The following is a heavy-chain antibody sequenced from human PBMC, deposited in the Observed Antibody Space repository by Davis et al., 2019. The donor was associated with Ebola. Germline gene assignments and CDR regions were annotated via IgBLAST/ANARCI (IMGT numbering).Heavy chain of an antibody. D-gene: IGHD6-6*01. J-gene: IGHJ6*02. CDR2: IRSKPYGGKT. V-gene: IGHV3-49*04. Sequence: SLNISCTAPGFTYGDYAMNWVRQAPGKGLEWVGFIRSKPYGGKTQYAASVKGRFTISRDDSKGIAYMQMNSLKTEDTAVYYCTRDLKQPRPSYYYGMDVWGQGTTVTVSS. CDR3: TRDLKQPRPSYYYGMDV. CDR1: GFTYGDYA.